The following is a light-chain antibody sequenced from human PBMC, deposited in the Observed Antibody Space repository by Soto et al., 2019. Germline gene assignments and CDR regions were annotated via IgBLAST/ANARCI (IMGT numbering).Light chain of an antibody. Sequence: QLVLTQSPSASASLGASVKLTCTLSSGHNSYAIAWHQQQPGKGPRYLMKLNSDGSHTRGDGIPERFSGSSSGAERYLTISSLQSEDEADYYCQTWDTGSHRIFGGGTKL. CDR2: LNSDGSH. CDR1: SGHNSYA. V-gene: IGLV4-69*01. CDR3: QTWDTGSHRI. J-gene: IGLJ2*01.